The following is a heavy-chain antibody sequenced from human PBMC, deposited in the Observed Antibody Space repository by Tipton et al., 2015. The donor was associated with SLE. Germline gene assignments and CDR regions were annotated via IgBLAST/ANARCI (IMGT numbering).Heavy chain of an antibody. CDR2: IDPSDSYT. J-gene: IGHJ4*02. V-gene: IGHV5-10-1*01. D-gene: IGHD4-17*01. Sequence: QSGPEVKKPGESLRISCKGSGYSFTSYWISWVRQMPGKGLEWMGRIDPSDSYTNYSPSFQGHVTISADKSISTAYLQWSSLKASDTAMYYCARQVYGDYLFDYWGQGTLVTVSS. CDR1: GYSFTSYW. CDR3: ARQVYGDYLFDY.